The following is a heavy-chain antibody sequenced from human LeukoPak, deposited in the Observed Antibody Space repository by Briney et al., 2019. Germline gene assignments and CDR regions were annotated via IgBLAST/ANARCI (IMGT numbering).Heavy chain of an antibody. CDR1: GYTLTELS. Sequence: GASVEVSCKVSGYTLTELSMHWVRQAPGQGLEWMGGIIPIFGTANYAQKFQGRVTITADKSTSTAYMELSSLRSEDTAVYYCASTSYSGYDSYNWFAPWGQGTLVTVSS. V-gene: IGHV1-69*06. D-gene: IGHD5-12*01. CDR3: ASTSYSGYDSYNWFAP. J-gene: IGHJ5*02. CDR2: IIPIFGTA.